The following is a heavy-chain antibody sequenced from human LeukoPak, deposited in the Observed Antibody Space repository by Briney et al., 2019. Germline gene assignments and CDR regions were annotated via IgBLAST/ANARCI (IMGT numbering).Heavy chain of an antibody. CDR1: GFTVSSNY. V-gene: IGHV3-53*01. J-gene: IGHJ3*01. CDR3: ARYYDSSGSLPGALDL. D-gene: IGHD3-22*01. CDR2: IFSGGYT. Sequence: PGGSLRLSCAASGFTVSSNYMKWVRQAPGKGLEWVSIIFSGGYTNYADSVKGRFTISRDNSKNTLYLQMNSLRAEDTAVYYCARYYDSSGSLPGALDLWGQGTTVTVSS.